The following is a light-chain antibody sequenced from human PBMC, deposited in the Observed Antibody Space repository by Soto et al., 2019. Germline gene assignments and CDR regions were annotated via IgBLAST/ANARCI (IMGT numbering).Light chain of an antibody. V-gene: IGKV3-15*01. CDR1: QSVGNN. Sequence: ETVMTQSPVTLSLSPGEKATLSCRASQSVGNNLAWCQQKPGQAPRLVISGASTRATGIPARFSGSGSGTEFTLTISSLQSEDFAVYYCQQYNNWPRTFGPGTKVDIK. J-gene: IGKJ3*01. CDR3: QQYNNWPRT. CDR2: GAS.